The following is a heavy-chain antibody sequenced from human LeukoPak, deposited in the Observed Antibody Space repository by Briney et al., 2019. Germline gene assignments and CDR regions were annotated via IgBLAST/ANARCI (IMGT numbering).Heavy chain of an antibody. V-gene: IGHV3-23*01. CDR2: ISGDGERT. D-gene: IGHD6-19*01. CDR1: GFTVSSND. Sequence: PGGSLRLSCAASGFTVSSNDMSWVRQAPGRGLEWVSAISGDGERTLYADSVKGRFTISRDNAKNSLYLQMNSLRVEDTAFYYCAKDNRRHYTSGPNPDSLHWGQGALVTVSS. CDR3: AKDNRRHYTSGPNPDSLH. J-gene: IGHJ4*02.